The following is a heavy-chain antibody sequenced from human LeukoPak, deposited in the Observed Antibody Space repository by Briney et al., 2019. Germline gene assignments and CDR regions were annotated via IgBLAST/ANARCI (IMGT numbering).Heavy chain of an antibody. CDR2: ISGSGGST. CDR1: GFTFSSYA. J-gene: IGHJ3*02. Sequence: GGSLRLSCAASGFTFSSYAMSWVRQAPGKGLEWVSAISGSGGSTYYADSVKGRFTISRDNSKNTLYLQMNSLRAEDTAVYCCATLIWELWFGDLVDAFDIWGQGTMVTVSS. D-gene: IGHD3-10*01. CDR3: ATLIWELWFGDLVDAFDI. V-gene: IGHV3-23*01.